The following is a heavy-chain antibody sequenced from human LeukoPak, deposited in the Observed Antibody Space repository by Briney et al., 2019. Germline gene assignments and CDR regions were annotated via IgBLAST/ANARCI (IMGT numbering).Heavy chain of an antibody. V-gene: IGHV4-59*01. CDR1: GGSISSYY. D-gene: IGHD3-9*01. Sequence: PSETLSLTCTVSGGSISSYYWSWIRQPPGKGLEWIGYINYSGSTNYNPSLKSRVTISVDTSKNQFSLKLSSVTAADTAVYYCARYSYDILTGYPKAWFDPWGQGTLVTVSS. CDR3: ARYSYDILTGYPKAWFDP. CDR2: INYSGST. J-gene: IGHJ5*02.